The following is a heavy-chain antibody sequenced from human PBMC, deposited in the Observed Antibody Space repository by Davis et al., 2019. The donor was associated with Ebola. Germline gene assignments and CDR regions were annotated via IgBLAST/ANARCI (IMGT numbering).Heavy chain of an antibody. V-gene: IGHV4-39*01. CDR2: IYYSGST. Sequence: SETLSLTCTVSGGSISSSDYYWGWIRQTPGKGLEWIGSIYYSGSTYYNPSLKSRVTISVDTSKNQFSLKLSSVTAADTAVYYCASLHSYYYDSSGYYYALYYFDYWGQGTLVTVSS. CDR1: GGSISSSDYY. CDR3: ASLHSYYYDSSGYYYALYYFDY. D-gene: IGHD3-22*01. J-gene: IGHJ4*02.